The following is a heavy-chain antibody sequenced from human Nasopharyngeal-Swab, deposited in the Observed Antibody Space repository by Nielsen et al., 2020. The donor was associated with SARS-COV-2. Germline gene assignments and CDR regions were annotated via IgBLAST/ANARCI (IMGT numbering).Heavy chain of an antibody. D-gene: IGHD3-3*01. V-gene: IGHV4-31*03. CDR3: ARDRVDYDFWSGKPYYYYYGMDV. Sequence: TLSLTCTVSGGSISSGGYYWSWIRQHPGKGLEWIGYIYYSGSTYYNPSLKSRVTISVDTSKNQFSLKLSSVTAADTAVYYCARDRVDYDFWSGKPYYYYYGMDVWGQGTTVTVSS. CDR2: IYYSGST. J-gene: IGHJ6*02. CDR1: GGSISSGGYY.